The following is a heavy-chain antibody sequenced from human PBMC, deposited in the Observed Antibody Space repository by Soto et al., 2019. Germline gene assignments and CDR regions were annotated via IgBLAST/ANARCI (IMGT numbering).Heavy chain of an antibody. CDR2: ISGSDGKT. J-gene: IGHJ4*02. V-gene: IGHV3-23*01. CDR1: GFSFGSYA. CDR3: ARWSYLDY. D-gene: IGHD3-3*01. Sequence: VGSLRLSCAASGFSFGSYALSWVRQAPGKGLEWVSTISGSDGKTFYADSVKGRFSISRDTSQSTLYLQMNSLRADDTAMYYCARWSYLDYWGQGTRVTVS.